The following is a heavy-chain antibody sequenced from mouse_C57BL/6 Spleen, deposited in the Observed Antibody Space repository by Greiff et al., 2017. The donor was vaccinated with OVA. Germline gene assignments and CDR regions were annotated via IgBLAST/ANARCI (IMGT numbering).Heavy chain of an antibody. CDR2: INPNNGGT. CDR3: ARSEALITTVDY. D-gene: IGHD1-1*01. V-gene: IGHV1-26*01. J-gene: IGHJ2*01. CDR1: GYTFTDYY. Sequence: EVQLQQSGPELVKPGASVKISCKASGYTFTDYYMNWVKQSHGKSLEWIGDINPNNGGTSYNQKFKGKATLTVDKSSSTAYMELRSLTSEDSAVYYCARSEALITTVDYWGQGTTLTVSS.